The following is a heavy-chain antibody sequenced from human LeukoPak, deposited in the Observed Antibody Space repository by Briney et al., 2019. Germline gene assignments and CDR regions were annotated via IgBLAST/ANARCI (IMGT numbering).Heavy chain of an antibody. D-gene: IGHD2-2*01. V-gene: IGHV5-51*01. J-gene: IGHJ4*02. CDR3: ARRQYQLNKPPFDY. CDR1: GYSFSSYW. CDR2: IDPRDSGT. Sequence: GESLKISCKGSGYSFSSYWIGWVRQMPGKGLEWMGIIDPRDSGTRYSPSFRGQVTISAAKSINTAYLQWSSLKASDTAIYYCARRQYQLNKPPFDYWGQGTQVTVSS.